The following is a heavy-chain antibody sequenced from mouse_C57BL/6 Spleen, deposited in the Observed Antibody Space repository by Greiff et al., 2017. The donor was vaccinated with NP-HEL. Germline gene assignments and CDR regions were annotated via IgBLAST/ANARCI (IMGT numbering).Heavy chain of an antibody. V-gene: IGHV1-19*01. CDR3: ARSRSDGYYGFDY. CDR1: GYTFTDYY. J-gene: IGHJ2*01. CDR2: INPYNGGT. D-gene: IGHD2-3*01. Sequence: EVQLQQSGPVLVKPGASVKMSCKASGYTFTDYYMNWVKQSHGKSLEWIGVINPYNGGTSYNQKFKGKATLTVDKSSSTAYMELNSLTSEDSAVYYCARSRSDGYYGFDYWGQGTTLTVSS.